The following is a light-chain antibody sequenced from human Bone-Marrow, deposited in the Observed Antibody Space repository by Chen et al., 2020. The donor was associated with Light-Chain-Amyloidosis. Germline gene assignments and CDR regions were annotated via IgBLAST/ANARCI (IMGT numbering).Light chain of an antibody. J-gene: IGLJ2*01. CDR3: QSADSSGTYEVI. Sequence: SYELTQPPSVSVSPGQTARITCSGDDLPTKYAYWYQQKPGHAPVLVIHRDTERPSGISERFSGSSSGTTATLTISGVQAEDDADYHCQSADSSGTYEVIFGGGTKLTVL. V-gene: IGLV3-25*03. CDR1: DLPTKY. CDR2: RDT.